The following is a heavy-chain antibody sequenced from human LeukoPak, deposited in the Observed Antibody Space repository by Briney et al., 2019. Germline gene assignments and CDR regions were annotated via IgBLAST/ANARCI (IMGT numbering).Heavy chain of an antibody. D-gene: IGHD6-19*01. CDR2: INPNSGGT. CDR3: ARFRHIAVAGTPHFDY. Sequence: AASVKVSCKASGYTSTDYHIHWVRQAPGQGLEWMGWINPNSGGTNYAQKFHGRVTMTRDTSINTAYMELSSLKSNDTAIYYCARFRHIAVAGTPHFDYWGQGTLVTVSS. V-gene: IGHV1-2*02. J-gene: IGHJ4*02. CDR1: GYTSTDYH.